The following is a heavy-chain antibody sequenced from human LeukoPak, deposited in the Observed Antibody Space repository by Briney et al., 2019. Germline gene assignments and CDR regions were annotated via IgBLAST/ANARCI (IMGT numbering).Heavy chain of an antibody. CDR3: ARPFAGSTDAFDI. CDR1: GGTFSSYA. V-gene: IGHV1-69*13. Sequence: SVKVSCKASGGTFSSYAISWVRQAPGQGLEWMGGIIPIFGTANYAQKFQGRVTITADESTSTAYMELSSLRSEDTAVYYCARPFAGSTDAFDIWGQGTMVTVSS. CDR2: IIPIFGTA. J-gene: IGHJ3*02. D-gene: IGHD3-10*01.